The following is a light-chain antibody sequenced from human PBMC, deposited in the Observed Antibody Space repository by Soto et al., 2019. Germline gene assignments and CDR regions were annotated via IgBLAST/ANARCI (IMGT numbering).Light chain of an antibody. CDR1: QSVSSY. V-gene: IGKV3-11*01. CDR3: QQRGNWPPT. Sequence: ERVLTQSPATLSLSPGDRDTLSRRASQSVSSYLAWYQHKHGQAPRVIIYDASNRATGIPARFSGSSYGTDFNLAISSLETEDFAVYYCQQRGNWPPTFGGGTKVDI. CDR2: DAS. J-gene: IGKJ4*01.